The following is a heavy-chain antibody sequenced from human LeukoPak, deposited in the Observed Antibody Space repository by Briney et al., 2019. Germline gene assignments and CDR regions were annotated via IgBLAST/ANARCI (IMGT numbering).Heavy chain of an antibody. Sequence: GASVKASCKTSGYTFTNYGISWVRQAPGLGLEWMGWISAYNGNTNYAQKVQGRVTMTTDTSTSTAYMELRSLRLDDTAVYYCARDQSVRLLQTSSTYFKHVFAIWGQGSMVTVSS. D-gene: IGHD6-13*01. CDR3: ARDQSVRLLQTSSTYFKHVFAI. J-gene: IGHJ3*02. CDR2: ISAYNGNT. CDR1: GYTFTNYG. V-gene: IGHV1-18*01.